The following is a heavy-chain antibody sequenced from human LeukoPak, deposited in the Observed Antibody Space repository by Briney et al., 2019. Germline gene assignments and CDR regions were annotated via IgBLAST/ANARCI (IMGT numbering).Heavy chain of an antibody. D-gene: IGHD1-26*01. V-gene: IGHV3-74*01. CDR2: INNDGRST. CDR3: TRGGSPPEALGDAFDM. CDR1: GFTFSRYW. Sequence: PGRSLRLSCAASGFTFSRYWMHWVRQAPGKGLVRVSRINNDGRSTIYADSVKGRFTISRDNAKSTLYLQMNSLRAEDTAVYYCTRGGSPPEALGDAFDMWGQGTMVTVSS. J-gene: IGHJ3*02.